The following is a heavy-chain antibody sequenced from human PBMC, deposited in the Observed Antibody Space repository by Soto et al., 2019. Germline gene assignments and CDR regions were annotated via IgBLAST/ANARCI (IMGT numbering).Heavy chain of an antibody. Sequence: ASVKVSCKASGYTFTSYGISWVRQAPGQGLEWMGWISAYNGNTNYAQKLQGRVTMTTDTSTSTAYMELRSLRSDDTAVYYCARDVLLWFGKLSTRKYGMDVWGQGTTVTVAS. CDR2: ISAYNGNT. D-gene: IGHD3-10*01. CDR3: ARDVLLWFGKLSTRKYGMDV. J-gene: IGHJ6*02. CDR1: GYTFTSYG. V-gene: IGHV1-18*01.